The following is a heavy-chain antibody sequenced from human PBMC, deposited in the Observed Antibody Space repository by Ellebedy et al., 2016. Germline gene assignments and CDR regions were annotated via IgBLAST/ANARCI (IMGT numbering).Heavy chain of an antibody. CDR3: TRGGGPELDY. Sequence: GGSLRLSXAASGFTFNVAGMTWVRQAPGKGLEWVATIVYTGTAAYYSDSAKGRFIISRDNVKNLVFLQMNSLRVEDTAVYYCTRGGGPELDYWGQGTLVTVSS. V-gene: IGHV3-21*06. CDR1: GFTFNVAG. CDR2: IVYTGTAA. D-gene: IGHD1-14*01. J-gene: IGHJ4*02.